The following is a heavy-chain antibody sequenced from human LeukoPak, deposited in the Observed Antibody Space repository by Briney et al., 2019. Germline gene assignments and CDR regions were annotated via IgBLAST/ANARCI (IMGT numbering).Heavy chain of an antibody. J-gene: IGHJ6*03. CDR2: IKQDGSEK. Sequence: GGSLRLSCAASGFTFSIYWMSWVRQAPGKGLEWVANIKQDGSEKYYVDSVKGRFTISRDNATNSLYLQMNSLRAEDTAVYYCARDGRGAVAGIYYYYYMYVWGKGTTVTVSS. D-gene: IGHD6-19*01. CDR3: ARDGRGAVAGIYYYYYMYV. V-gene: IGHV3-7*01. CDR1: GFTFSIYW.